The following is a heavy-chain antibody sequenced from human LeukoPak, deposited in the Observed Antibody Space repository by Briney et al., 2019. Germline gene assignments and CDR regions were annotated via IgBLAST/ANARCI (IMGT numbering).Heavy chain of an antibody. D-gene: IGHD3-22*01. CDR3: YYYDSSGHDY. CDR1: GYTFTGYY. J-gene: IGHJ4*02. V-gene: IGHV1-2*02. Sequence: ASVKVSCKASGYTFTGYYMHWVRQAPGQGLEWMGWINPNSGGTNYAQKFQGRVTMTRDTSISTAYMELSTLRSDDTAVYYCYYYDSSGHDYWGQGTLVTVSS. CDR2: INPNSGGT.